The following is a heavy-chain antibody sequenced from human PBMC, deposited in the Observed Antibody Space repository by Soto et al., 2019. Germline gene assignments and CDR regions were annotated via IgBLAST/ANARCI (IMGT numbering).Heavy chain of an antibody. V-gene: IGHV4-59*01. CDR2: IYYSGST. D-gene: IGHD3-10*01. J-gene: IGHJ3*02. Sequence: QVQLQESGPGLVKPSETLSLTCTVSGGSISSYYWSWIRQPPGKGLEWIGYIYYSGSTNYNPSLKSRVTISVDTSKNQFSLKLSSVTAADTAVYYCARGGYSAELFRGAAKGHAFDIWGQGTMVTVSS. CDR1: GGSISSYY. CDR3: ARGGYSAELFRGAAKGHAFDI.